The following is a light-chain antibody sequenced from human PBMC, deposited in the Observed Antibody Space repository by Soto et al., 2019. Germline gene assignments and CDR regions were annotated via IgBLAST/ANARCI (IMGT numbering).Light chain of an antibody. CDR2: GAS. J-gene: IGKJ5*01. Sequence: EIVMTQSPATLSVSPGDRATLSCRASQSVSRSYLGWYQQKPGQAPRLLMYGASIRAAGVPDRFSGSGSGTEFTLTISSLQSEDFAVYYCQQSSNWPPVLTFGQGTRLEIK. V-gene: IGKV3D-15*01. CDR3: QQSSNWPPVLT. CDR1: QSVSRSY.